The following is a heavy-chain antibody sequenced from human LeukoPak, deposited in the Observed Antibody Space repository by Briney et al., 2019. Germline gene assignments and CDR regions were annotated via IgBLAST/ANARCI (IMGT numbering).Heavy chain of an antibody. CDR1: GGSISSYY. D-gene: IGHD3-22*01. CDR2: IYYSGST. V-gene: IGHV4-59*01. CDR3: ARDRYDSSGYQFDY. Sequence: SETLSLTCTVSGGSISSYYWSWIRQPPGKGLEWIGYIYYSGSTNYNPSLKGRVTISVDTSKNQFSLKLSSVTAADTAVYYCARDRYDSSGYQFDYWGQGTLVTDSS. J-gene: IGHJ4*02.